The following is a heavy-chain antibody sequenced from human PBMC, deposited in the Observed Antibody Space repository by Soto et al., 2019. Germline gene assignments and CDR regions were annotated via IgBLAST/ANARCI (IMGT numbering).Heavy chain of an antibody. CDR3: ARERGYSKNWFDP. D-gene: IGHD4-4*01. J-gene: IGHJ5*02. Sequence: SETLSLTCAVYGGSFSGYYWSWIRQPPGKGLEWIGEINHSGSTNYNPSLKSRVTISVDTSKNQFSLKLSSVTAADTAVYYCARERGYSKNWFDPWGQGTLVTVSS. CDR1: GGSFSGYY. CDR2: INHSGST. V-gene: IGHV4-34*01.